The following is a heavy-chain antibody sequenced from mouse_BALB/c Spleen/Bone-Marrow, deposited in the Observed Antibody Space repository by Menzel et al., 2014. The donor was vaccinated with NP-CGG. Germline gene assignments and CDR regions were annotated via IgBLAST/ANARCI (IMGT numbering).Heavy chain of an antibody. D-gene: IGHD1-1*01. CDR3: ARSPFYYGSSLNYAMDY. CDR1: GFSFTGHY. J-gene: IGHJ4*01. V-gene: IGHV1-26*01. Sequence: DVKLVESGPDLVKPGASVKISCKASGFSFTGHYMHWVKQSHGKSLEWIGRVNPNNGGTSYNQKFKGKAILTVDKSSSTAYMELRSLTSEDSAVYYCARSPFYYGSSLNYAMDYGGQGTSVTVSS. CDR2: VNPNNGGT.